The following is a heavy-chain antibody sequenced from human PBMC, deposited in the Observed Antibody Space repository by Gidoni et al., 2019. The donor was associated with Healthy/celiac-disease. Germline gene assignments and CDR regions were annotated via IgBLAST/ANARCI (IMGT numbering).Heavy chain of an antibody. D-gene: IGHD3-10*01. CDR1: GGSISSYY. J-gene: IGHJ4*02. CDR3: ARVKGVLLWFGELDY. CDR2: IYYSGST. V-gene: IGHV4-59*01. Sequence: QVQLQESGPGLVKPSETLSLTCTVSGGSISSYYWSWIRQPPGKGLEWIGYIYYSGSTNYNPPLKSRVTISVDTSKIQFSLKLSSVTAADTAVYYCARVKGVLLWFGELDYWGQGTLVTVSS.